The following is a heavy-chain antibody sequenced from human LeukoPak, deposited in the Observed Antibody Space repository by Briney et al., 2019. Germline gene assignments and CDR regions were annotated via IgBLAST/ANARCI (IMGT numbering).Heavy chain of an antibody. D-gene: IGHD1-26*01. CDR3: ARFGSYPDY. V-gene: IGHV3-48*04. CDR2: ISDGSGSK. CDR1: GFSFSDYS. J-gene: IGHJ4*02. Sequence: GGSLRLSCAASGFSFSDYSMNWVRQAPGKGLEWISYISDGSGSKYYADSVKGRFTISRDNAKNSLYLQMNSLRAEDTAVYYCARFGSYPDYWGQGTLVTVSS.